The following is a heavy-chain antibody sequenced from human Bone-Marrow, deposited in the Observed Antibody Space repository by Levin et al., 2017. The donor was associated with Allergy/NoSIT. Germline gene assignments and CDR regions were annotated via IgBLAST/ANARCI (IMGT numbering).Heavy chain of an antibody. CDR1: GDSISNNIYY. Sequence: SETLSLTCSVSGDSISNNIYYWGWIRQPPGKGLEWIADIYHSGSTYYNPSLKSRVTISVDTSKNQFSLKLISVTAADTAVYYCATHTHYDYMWGSFRLDYWGQGTLVTVSS. J-gene: IGHJ4*02. D-gene: IGHD3-16*02. CDR2: IYHSGST. CDR3: ATHTHYDYMWGSFRLDY. V-gene: IGHV4-39*01.